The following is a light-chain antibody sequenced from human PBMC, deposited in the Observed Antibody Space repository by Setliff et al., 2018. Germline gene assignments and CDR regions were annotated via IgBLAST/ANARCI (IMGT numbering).Light chain of an antibody. CDR1: SSDVGRYNY. V-gene: IGLV2-8*01. J-gene: IGLJ1*01. CDR3: SSFEGSYNVHV. Sequence: QSALTQPPSASGSPGQSVTISCTGTSSDVGRYNYVSWYQQHPGKAPKLLIYGVTKRPSGVPDRFSGSKSGNTASLTVSGLQAEDEADYYCSSFEGSYNVHVFGTGTKVTVL. CDR2: GVT.